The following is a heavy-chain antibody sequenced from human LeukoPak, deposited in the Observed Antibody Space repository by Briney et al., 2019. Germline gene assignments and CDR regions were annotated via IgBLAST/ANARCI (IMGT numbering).Heavy chain of an antibody. D-gene: IGHD3-22*01. V-gene: IGHV4-30-4*08. J-gene: IGHJ4*02. CDR3: CRVAWDSGFCNVDY. Sequence: SETLSLTCTVSGDSITSDHYSTWIRQPPGRGLEWTSYIYHSGNTYYNPSLRSRVSMSVATSKNQFSLELKSVTAADTAVYYCCRVAWDSGFCNVDYWGQGTLVPVTS. CDR2: IYHSGNT. CDR1: GDSITSDHY.